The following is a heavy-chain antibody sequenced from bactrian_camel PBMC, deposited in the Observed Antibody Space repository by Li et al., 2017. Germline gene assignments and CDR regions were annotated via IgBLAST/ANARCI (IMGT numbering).Heavy chain of an antibody. CDR2: LDSDGIT. D-gene: IGHD3*01. V-gene: IGHV3S9*01. J-gene: IGHJ4*01. CDR1: GFPYSRYC. CDR3: AADSVGRCRARGWVERPSVAAYDY. Sequence: QLVESGGGSVQAGGSLRLSCAVSGFPYSRYCMGWFRQGPGKEREGVAGLDSDGITAYANSVKGRFTISQDNAKNTLYLQMNSLKPEDTAMYYCAADSVGRCRARGWVERPSVAAYDYWGQGTQVTVS.